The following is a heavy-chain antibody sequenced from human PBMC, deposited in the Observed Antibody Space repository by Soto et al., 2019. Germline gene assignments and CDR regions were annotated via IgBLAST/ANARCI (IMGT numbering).Heavy chain of an antibody. J-gene: IGHJ4*01. CDR2: IKSKTDGGTT. Sequence: EVQLVESGGGWVKPGGSLGLSCAASGFTFSNAWINWVRQAPGKGLEWVGRIKSKTDGGTTDYAEPVKGRFAISRDDSNNMVYLQMNSLKIEDTAVYYCTTDSYSTIIIVRFDYWGHGTLVTVSS. D-gene: IGHD3-22*01. CDR1: GFTFSNAW. CDR3: TTDSYSTIIIVRFDY. V-gene: IGHV3-15*07.